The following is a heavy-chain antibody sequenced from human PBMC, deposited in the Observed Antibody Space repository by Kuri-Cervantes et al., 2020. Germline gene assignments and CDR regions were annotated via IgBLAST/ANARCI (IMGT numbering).Heavy chain of an antibody. J-gene: IGHJ6*02. CDR1: GYTFTSYD. CDR3: ARDQETTMVLDILGYDYGMDV. D-gene: IGHD5-18*01. V-gene: IGHV1-8*01. CDR2: MNPNSGNT. Sequence: ASVKVSCKASGYTFTSYDINWVRQATGQGLEWMGWMNPNSGNTGYAQKFQGRVTMTRNTSISTAYMELSSLRSEDTAVYYCARDQETTMVLDILGYDYGMDVWGQGTTVTVSS.